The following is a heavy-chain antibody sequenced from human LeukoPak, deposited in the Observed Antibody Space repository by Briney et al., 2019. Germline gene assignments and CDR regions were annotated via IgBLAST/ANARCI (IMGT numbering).Heavy chain of an antibody. CDR3: ARDSEATAGRSYGY. V-gene: IGHV4-4*07. D-gene: IGHD6-13*01. CDR1: GGSISSYY. CDR2: IYSNVTT. Sequence: SETLSLTCTVSGGSISSYYWSWIRQPAGKGLEWIGRIYSNVTTNYNPSLKSRVTMSVDTSRNQFSLKLSSVTAADTAEYYCARDSEATAGRSYGYWGQGTQVTVSP. J-gene: IGHJ4*02.